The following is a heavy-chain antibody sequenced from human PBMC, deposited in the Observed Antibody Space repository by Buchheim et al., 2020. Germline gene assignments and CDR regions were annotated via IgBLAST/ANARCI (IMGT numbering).Heavy chain of an antibody. V-gene: IGHV3-30-3*01. Sequence: QVQLVESGGGVVQPGRSLRLSCAASGFTFSSYAMHWVRQAPGKGLEWVAVISYDGSNKYYADSVKGRFTISRDNSKNTLYLQMNSLRAEDTAVYYCARDLNVVVPAALFHYYYGMDVWGQGTT. D-gene: IGHD2-2*01. CDR1: GFTFSSYA. J-gene: IGHJ6*02. CDR3: ARDLNVVVPAALFHYYYGMDV. CDR2: ISYDGSNK.